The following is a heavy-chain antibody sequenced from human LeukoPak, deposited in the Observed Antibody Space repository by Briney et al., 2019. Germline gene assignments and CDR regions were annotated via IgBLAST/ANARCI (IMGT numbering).Heavy chain of an antibody. CDR3: ARVGAVAAADC. CDR1: GFIVSSKY. Sequence: GGSLRLSCAASGFIVSSKYMSWVRQAPGKGLEWVSIIFSGDSTYYADPVKGRFTISRDDSKNTVYLQMNSLRAEDTAVYYCARVGAVAAADCWGQGTLVTVSS. J-gene: IGHJ4*02. V-gene: IGHV3-66*01. CDR2: IFSGDST. D-gene: IGHD6-19*01.